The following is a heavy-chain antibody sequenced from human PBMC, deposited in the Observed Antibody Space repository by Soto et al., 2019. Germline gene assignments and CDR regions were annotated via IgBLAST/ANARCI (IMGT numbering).Heavy chain of an antibody. D-gene: IGHD6-19*01. Sequence: SVKVSCKDSVGTFSSYAISGVRPAPGQGLDWMGGIIPIFGTANYAQKFQGRVTITADESTSTAYLELNSLRSEDTAVYYCASPSPKGSSGWYGSSFDYWGQGTLVTVSS. J-gene: IGHJ4*02. CDR2: IIPIFGTA. CDR1: VGTFSSYA. V-gene: IGHV1-69*13. CDR3: ASPSPKGSSGWYGSSFDY.